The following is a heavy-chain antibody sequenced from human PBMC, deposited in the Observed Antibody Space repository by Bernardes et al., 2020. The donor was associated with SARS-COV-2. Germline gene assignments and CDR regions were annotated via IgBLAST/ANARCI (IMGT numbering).Heavy chain of an antibody. CDR2: ISSSGSTI. CDR3: ARDPDVTGTYYYYGMDV. D-gene: IGHD1-7*01. Sequence: GGSLRLSCAASGFTFSDYYMSWIRQAPGKGLEWVSYISSSGSTIYYADSVKGRFTISRDNAKNSLYLQMNSLRAEDTAVYYCARDPDVTGTYYYYGMDVWGQGTTVTVSS. J-gene: IGHJ6*02. V-gene: IGHV3-11*01. CDR1: GFTFSDYY.